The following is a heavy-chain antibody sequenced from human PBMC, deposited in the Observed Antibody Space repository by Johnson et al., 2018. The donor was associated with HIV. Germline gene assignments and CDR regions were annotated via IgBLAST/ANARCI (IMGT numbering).Heavy chain of an antibody. J-gene: IGHJ3*02. D-gene: IGHD6-13*01. CDR1: GFTFSSYA. V-gene: IGHV3-30-3*01. Sequence: VQLVESGGGVVQPGRSLRLSCAASGFTFSSYAMHWVRQAPGKGLEWVAVISYDGSNKYYADSVKGRFTISRDNSKNTLYLQMNSLRAEDTAVYYCARDSDSSSWYSEFDIWGQGTMVTVSS. CDR3: ARDSDSSSWYSEFDI. CDR2: ISYDGSNK.